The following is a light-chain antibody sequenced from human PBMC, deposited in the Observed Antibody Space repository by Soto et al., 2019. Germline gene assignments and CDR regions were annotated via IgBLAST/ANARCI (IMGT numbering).Light chain of an antibody. J-gene: IGKJ5*01. CDR3: QQRSIWPT. CDR1: QSVSNF. V-gene: IGKV3-11*01. CDR2: DAS. Sequence: EIVLTQSPATLSLSPGERATLSCRASQSVSNFLAWYQQKPGQAPRLLIYDASSRATGIPARFSGSGSGTECTLTISSLEPEDFAVYYCQQRSIWPTFGQGTRLEIK.